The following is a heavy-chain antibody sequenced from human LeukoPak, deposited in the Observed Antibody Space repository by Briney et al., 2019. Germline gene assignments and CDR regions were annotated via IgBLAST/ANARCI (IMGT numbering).Heavy chain of an antibody. D-gene: IGHD1-26*01. CDR1: GFTFSTYE. V-gene: IGHV3-48*03. CDR3: ARGEYRGSYYRD. Sequence: GGSLRLSCAASGFTFSTYEMNWVRQAPGKGLEWVSYISSSGSTIYYADSVKGRFTISRDNAKNSLYLQMNSLRAEDTAVYYCARGEYRGSYYRDWGQGTLVTVSS. J-gene: IGHJ4*02. CDR2: ISSSGSTI.